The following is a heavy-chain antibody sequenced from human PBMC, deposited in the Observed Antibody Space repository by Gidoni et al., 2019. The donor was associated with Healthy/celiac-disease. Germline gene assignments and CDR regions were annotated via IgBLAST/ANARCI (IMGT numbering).Heavy chain of an antibody. J-gene: IGHJ4*02. Sequence: QLQLQESGPGLVKPSETLSLTCTVSGGSISSSSYYWGWIRQPPGKGLEWIGSIYYSGSTYYNPSLKSRVTISVDTPKNQFSLKLSSVTAADTAVYYCAINPRAHIVVVTANYYFDYWGQGTLVTVSS. D-gene: IGHD2-21*02. CDR1: GGSISSSSYY. V-gene: IGHV4-39*07. CDR3: AINPRAHIVVVTANYYFDY. CDR2: IYYSGST.